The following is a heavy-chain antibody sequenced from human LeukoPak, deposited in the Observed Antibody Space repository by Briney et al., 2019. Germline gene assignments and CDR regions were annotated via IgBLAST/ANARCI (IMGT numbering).Heavy chain of an antibody. CDR1: GSSFTSYW. V-gene: IGHV5-51*01. CDR3: ARHEGGGWYIDY. Sequence: GASLEISYEGSGSSFTSYWIGWGRPIPGKGLEWMGIIYPDDSDTTYSPSFQGQVTISVDKSISTAYLQWSSLRASDTAIYYCARHEGGGWYIDYWGQGTLVTVSS. D-gene: IGHD6-19*01. CDR2: IYPDDSDT. J-gene: IGHJ4*02.